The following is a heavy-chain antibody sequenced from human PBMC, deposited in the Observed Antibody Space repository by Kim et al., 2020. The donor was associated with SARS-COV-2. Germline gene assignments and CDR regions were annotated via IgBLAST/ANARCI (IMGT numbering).Heavy chain of an antibody. CDR3: AKGQSGTGHERYVAY. CDR1: GYTFSSYA. J-gene: IGHJ4*01. Sequence: GGSLRLSCAASGYTFSSYAMTWVRQAPGKGLEWVAAVSAAGLRTYYADSLKGRFTISRDNSKNTVNLQMNSLRPEDSAVYYCAKGQSGTGHERYVAYWG. D-gene: IGHD1-26*01. V-gene: IGHV3-23*01. CDR2: VSAAGLRT.